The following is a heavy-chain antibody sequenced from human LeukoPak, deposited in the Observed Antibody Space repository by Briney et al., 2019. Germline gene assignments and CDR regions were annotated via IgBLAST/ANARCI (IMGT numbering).Heavy chain of an antibody. Sequence: GGSLRLSCAASGFTFSSYAMYWVRQAPGKGLEWVAVISYDGSNKYYADSVKGRFTISRDNSKNTLYLQMNSLRAEDTAVYYCARDYQQLAGIDAFDIWGQGTMVTVSS. D-gene: IGHD6-13*01. CDR2: ISYDGSNK. V-gene: IGHV3-30-3*01. J-gene: IGHJ3*02. CDR1: GFTFSSYA. CDR3: ARDYQQLAGIDAFDI.